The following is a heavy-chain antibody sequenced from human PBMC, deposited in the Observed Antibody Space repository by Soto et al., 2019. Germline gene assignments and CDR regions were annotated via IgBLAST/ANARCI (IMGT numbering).Heavy chain of an antibody. D-gene: IGHD6-13*01. CDR1: GGSFSGYY. CDR2: INHSGST. V-gene: IGHV4-34*01. J-gene: IGHJ4*02. Sequence: PSETLSLTCAVYGGSFSGYYWSWIRQPPGKGLEWIGEINHSGSTNYNPSLKSRVTISVDTSKNQFSLKLSSVTAADTAVYYCARVGRIAERELPNFPHSFFDDWGQGTLVTVSS. CDR3: ARVGRIAERELPNFPHSFFDD.